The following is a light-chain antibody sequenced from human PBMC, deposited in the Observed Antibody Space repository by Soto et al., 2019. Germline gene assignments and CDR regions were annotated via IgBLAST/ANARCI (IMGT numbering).Light chain of an antibody. CDR1: SSDVGGYNY. V-gene: IGLV2-8*01. Sequence: QSALTQPPSASGSPGQSVTISCTGTSSDVGGYNYVSWYQQHPGKAPKLMIYEVTKRPSGVPDRFSGSKSGKTASLTVSGLQAEDEGDYYCSSHGGINNVVFGGGTKLTVL. CDR3: SSHGGINNVV. CDR2: EVT. J-gene: IGLJ2*01.